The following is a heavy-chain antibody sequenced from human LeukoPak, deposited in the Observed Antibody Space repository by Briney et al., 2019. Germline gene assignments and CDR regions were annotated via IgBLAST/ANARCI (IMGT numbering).Heavy chain of an antibody. J-gene: IGHJ6*02. CDR2: LSGRSNSI. CDR3: ARGGGLDV. CDR1: GFTFTTYG. D-gene: IGHD3-16*01. Sequence: TGGSLRLSCAASGFTFTTYGMNWLRQAPGKGLEWVSYLSGRSNSIYYAESVKGRFTISRDNAKNSLYLQMSNLRAEDTAVYFCARGGGLDVWGQGATVTVSS. V-gene: IGHV3-48*04.